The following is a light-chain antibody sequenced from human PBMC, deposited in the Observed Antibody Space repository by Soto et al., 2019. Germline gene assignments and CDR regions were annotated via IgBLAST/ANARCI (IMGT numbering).Light chain of an antibody. V-gene: IGKV3-11*01. CDR1: QSISVTY. Sequence: EIVLTQSPGTLSLSPGERATLSCRASQSISVTYLAWYQQKPGQAPRLLIYGASNRATGIPARFSGSGSGTDFTLTISSLEPEDFAVYYCQQHSHWPPWTFGQGTRVEIQ. CDR2: GAS. CDR3: QQHSHWPPWT. J-gene: IGKJ1*01.